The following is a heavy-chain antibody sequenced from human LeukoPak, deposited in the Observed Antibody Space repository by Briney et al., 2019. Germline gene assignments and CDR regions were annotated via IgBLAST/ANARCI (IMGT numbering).Heavy chain of an antibody. D-gene: IGHD3-3*01. CDR1: GGSFSGYY. CDR3: ARGGAGYDFWSGYYTDWFDP. CDR2: INHSGST. J-gene: IGHJ5*02. V-gene: IGHV4-34*01. Sequence: PETLSLTCAVYGGSFSGYYWSWIRQPPGKGLEWIGEINHSGSTNYNPSLKSRVTISVDTSKNQFSLKLSSVTAADTAVYYCARGGAGYDFWSGYYTDWFDPWGQGTLVTVSS.